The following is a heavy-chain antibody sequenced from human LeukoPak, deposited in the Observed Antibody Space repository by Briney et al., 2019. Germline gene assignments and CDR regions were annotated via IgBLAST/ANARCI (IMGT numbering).Heavy chain of an antibody. V-gene: IGHV3-30*04. Sequence: PGGSLRLSCAAPGFTFSSYAMHWVRQAPGKGLEWVAVISYDGSNKYYADSVKGRFTISRDNSKNTLYLQMNSLRAEDTAVYYCARRRYYYDSSGYLDYWGQGTLVTVSS. CDR2: ISYDGSNK. CDR1: GFTFSSYA. D-gene: IGHD3-22*01. J-gene: IGHJ4*02. CDR3: ARRRYYYDSSGYLDY.